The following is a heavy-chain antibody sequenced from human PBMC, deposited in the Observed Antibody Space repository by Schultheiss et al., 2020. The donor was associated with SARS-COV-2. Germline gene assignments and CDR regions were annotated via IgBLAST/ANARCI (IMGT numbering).Heavy chain of an antibody. CDR1: GFTFSSYA. D-gene: IGHD3-9*01. CDR2: ISGSGGST. V-gene: IGHV3-23*01. CDR3: ARGSLTGYPRRGDYYYGMDV. J-gene: IGHJ6*02. Sequence: GGSLRLSCAASGFTFSSYAMSWVHQAPGKGLEWVSAISGSGGSTYYADSVKGRFTISRDNSKNTLYLQMNSLRAEDTAVYYCARGSLTGYPRRGDYYYGMDVWGQGTTVTVSS.